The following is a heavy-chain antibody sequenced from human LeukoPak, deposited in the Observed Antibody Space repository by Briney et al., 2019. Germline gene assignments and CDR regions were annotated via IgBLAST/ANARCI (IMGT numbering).Heavy chain of an antibody. D-gene: IGHD3-3*01. Sequence: SETLSLTCTVSGGSISSYYWSWIRQPPGKGLEWIGYIYYSGSTNYNPSLKSRVTISVDTSKNQFSLKLSSVTAADTAVYYCARAYDFWSGYLYWGQGTLVTVSS. CDR2: IYYSGST. J-gene: IGHJ4*02. CDR1: GGSISSYY. CDR3: ARAYDFWSGYLY. V-gene: IGHV4-59*01.